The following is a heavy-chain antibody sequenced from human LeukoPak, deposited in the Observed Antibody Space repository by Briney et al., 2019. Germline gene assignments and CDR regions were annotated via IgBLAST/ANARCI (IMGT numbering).Heavy chain of an antibody. Sequence: GASVKVSCKASGYTFTDYYMHWVRQAPGQGLEWMGRINPNSGGTNYAQKFQGRVTITADESTSTAYMELSSLRSEDTAIYYCASPVKYYDTWSGYPPFDYWGQGTLVTVSS. CDR2: INPNSGGT. CDR3: ASPVKYYDTWSGYPPFDY. V-gene: IGHV1/OR15-1*04. J-gene: IGHJ4*02. CDR1: GYTFTDYY. D-gene: IGHD3-3*01.